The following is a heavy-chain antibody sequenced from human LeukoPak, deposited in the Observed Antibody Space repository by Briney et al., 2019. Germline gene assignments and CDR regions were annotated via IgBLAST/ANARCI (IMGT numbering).Heavy chain of an antibody. CDR2: ISAYNGNT. CDR1: GYTFTGYY. Sequence: ASVKVSCKASGYTFTGYYMHWVRQAPGQGLEWMGWISAYNGNTNYAQKLQGRVTMTTDTSTSTAYMELRSLRSDDTAVYYCARDEKDYDILTGYYSLDAFDIWGQGTMVTVSS. D-gene: IGHD3-9*01. V-gene: IGHV1-18*04. J-gene: IGHJ3*02. CDR3: ARDEKDYDILTGYYSLDAFDI.